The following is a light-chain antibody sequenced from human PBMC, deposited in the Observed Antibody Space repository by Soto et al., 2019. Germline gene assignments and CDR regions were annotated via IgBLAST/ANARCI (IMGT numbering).Light chain of an antibody. Sequence: QSALTQPASVSGSPGQSITISCTGTGSDVGGYNFVSWYQQHPDRAPKLVIYDVSDRPSGVSDRFSGSKSGNTASLTISGLQPEDEADYYCTSYTGSRIQYVFGGGTKLTVL. CDR3: TSYTGSRIQYV. CDR1: GSDVGGYNF. J-gene: IGLJ1*01. CDR2: DVS. V-gene: IGLV2-14*03.